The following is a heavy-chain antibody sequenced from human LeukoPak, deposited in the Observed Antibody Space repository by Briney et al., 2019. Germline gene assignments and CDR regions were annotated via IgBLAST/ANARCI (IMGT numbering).Heavy chain of an antibody. V-gene: IGHV3-23*01. CDR2: ISGSGGST. Sequence: GGSLRLSCAASGFTFSNSAMSWVRQAPGKGLEWVSAISGSGGSTYYADSVKGRFTISRDNSKNTLYLQMNSLRAEDTAVYYCAKGSLSRFFLQGNDCRFDPWGQGTLVTVSS. CDR3: AKGSLSRFFLQGNDCRFDP. D-gene: IGHD5-12*01. J-gene: IGHJ5*02. CDR1: GFTFSNSA.